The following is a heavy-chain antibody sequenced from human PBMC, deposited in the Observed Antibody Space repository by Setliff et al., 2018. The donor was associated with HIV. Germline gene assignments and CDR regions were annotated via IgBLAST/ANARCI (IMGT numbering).Heavy chain of an antibody. CDR1: GFTFTEYW. CDR3: AMFSSSSG. Sequence: PGGSLRLSCAASGFTFTEYWMHWVRQAPVEGPEWVSRINTEGRTITYADSVKGRFSISRDNATNTLYLQMNGLGGDETAVYYCAMFSSSSGWGQGTLVTVSS. J-gene: IGHJ4*02. V-gene: IGHV3-74*01. D-gene: IGHD6-6*01. CDR2: INTEGRTI.